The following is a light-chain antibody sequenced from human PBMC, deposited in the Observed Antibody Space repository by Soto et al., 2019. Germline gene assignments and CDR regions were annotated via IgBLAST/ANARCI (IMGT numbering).Light chain of an antibody. J-gene: IGKJ1*01. CDR2: DAS. Sequence: EIVMTQSPATLSVSPGERATLSCRASQSISSKLAWFQQKPGQAPRLLIYDASTRATGIPARFSGSGSGTEFTLTISSLQSEDFAVYFCQQYNNWPRTFGQGTTVEIK. CDR1: QSISSK. V-gene: IGKV3-15*01. CDR3: QQYNNWPRT.